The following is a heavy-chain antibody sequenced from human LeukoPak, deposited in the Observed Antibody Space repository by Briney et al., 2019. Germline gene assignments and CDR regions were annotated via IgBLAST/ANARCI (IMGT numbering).Heavy chain of an antibody. CDR3: ARESSGSYYNPLGYMDV. CDR1: GGSISIYY. J-gene: IGHJ6*03. V-gene: IGHV4-4*07. D-gene: IGHD3-10*01. CDR2: IFTSGIT. Sequence: PSETLSLTCTVSGGSISIYYWNWIRQPAGKGLEWIGRIFTSGITNYNPSLKSRVTMSVDTSKNQFSLNPSSVTAADTAVYYCARESSGSYYNPLGYMDVWGKGTTVTVSS.